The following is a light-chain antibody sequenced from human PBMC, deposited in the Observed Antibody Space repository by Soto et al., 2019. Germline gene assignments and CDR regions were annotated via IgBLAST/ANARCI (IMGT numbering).Light chain of an antibody. Sequence: EILLTQSPGTLSLSAGEIATLSCGASQSVSSTYLIWYQQKPGQAPRLLIYGASSRATGVPDRFSGGGSGTDFTLTISRLEPEDFAVYYCQHFVNSLTWTFGQGTKVDIK. CDR1: QSVSSTY. CDR3: QHFVNSLTWT. CDR2: GAS. V-gene: IGKV3-20*01. J-gene: IGKJ1*01.